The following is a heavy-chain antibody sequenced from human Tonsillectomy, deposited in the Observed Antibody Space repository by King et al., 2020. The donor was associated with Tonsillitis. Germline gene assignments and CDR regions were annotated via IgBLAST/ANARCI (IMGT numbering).Heavy chain of an antibody. V-gene: IGHV4-39*01. CDR2: VNYRGAT. CDR3: ARHLGGPGNSDALDI. D-gene: IGHD3-10*01. CDR1: GDSIDSSTYY. Sequence: LQLQESGPGLVKPSETLSLTCTVSGDSIDSSTYYLGWVRQPPGKGLEWIGIVNYRGATYYIPSLKSRITISVDTSKNQFSLRLSSVTAADTAVYYCARHLGGPGNSDALDIWGQGTMVSVSS. J-gene: IGHJ3*02.